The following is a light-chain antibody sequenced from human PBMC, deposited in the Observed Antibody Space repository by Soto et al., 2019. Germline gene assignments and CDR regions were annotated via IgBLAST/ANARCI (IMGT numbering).Light chain of an antibody. J-gene: IGKJ5*01. CDR3: QQVDSYPIT. V-gene: IGKV1-9*01. CDR1: QGIRNP. CDR2: LAS. Sequence: IQLTHSPSSLSTSVGDRVTITCRASQGIRNPLAWYQQKPGKGPKLLIYLASTLQSGVPSRFSGSGSGTDFTLTISSLQPEDFATYYCQQVDSYPITFGQGTRLEIK.